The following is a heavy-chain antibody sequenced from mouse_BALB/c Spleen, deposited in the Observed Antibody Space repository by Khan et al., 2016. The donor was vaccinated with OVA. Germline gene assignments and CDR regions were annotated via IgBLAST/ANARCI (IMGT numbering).Heavy chain of an antibody. CDR3: ARSWAMDY. Sequence: EVQLVESGGGLVQPGGSRKLSCAASGFTFSDYGLAWVRQAPGKGPEWVAFISSLAYSIYYADTVTGRFTITRENAKNILYLEMSSLRSEDTAMYYCARSWAMDYWGQGTSVTVSS. J-gene: IGHJ4*01. CDR2: ISSLAYSI. CDR1: GFTFSDYG. V-gene: IGHV5-15*02.